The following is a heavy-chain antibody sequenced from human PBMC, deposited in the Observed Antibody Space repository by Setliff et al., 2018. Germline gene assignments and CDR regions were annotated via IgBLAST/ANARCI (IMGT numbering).Heavy chain of an antibody. CDR1: GGSISSSSYY. D-gene: IGHD6-19*01. V-gene: IGHV4-39*07. Sequence: PSETLSLTCTVSGGSISSSSYYWGWIRQPPGKGLEWIGSIYYSGSTYYNPSLKSRVTISVDTSKNQFSLKLSSVTAADTAVYYCARDPLGEIAVAGHDAFDIWGQGTMVTV. J-gene: IGHJ3*02. CDR3: ARDPLGEIAVAGHDAFDI. CDR2: IYYSGST.